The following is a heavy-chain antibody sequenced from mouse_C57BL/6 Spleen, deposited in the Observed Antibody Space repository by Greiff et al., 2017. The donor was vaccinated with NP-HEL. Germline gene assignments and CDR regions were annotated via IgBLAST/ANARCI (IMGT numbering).Heavy chain of an antibody. CDR3: ARGDFITTVVDYAMDY. D-gene: IGHD1-1*01. V-gene: IGHV3-6*01. J-gene: IGHJ4*01. CDR1: GYSITSGYY. CDR2: ISYDGSN. Sequence: EVKLVESGPGLVKPSQSLSLTCSVTGYSITSGYYWNWIRQFPGNKLEWMGYISYDGSNNYNPSLKNRISITRDTSKNQFFLKLNSVTTEDTATYYCARGDFITTVVDYAMDYWGQGTSVTVSS.